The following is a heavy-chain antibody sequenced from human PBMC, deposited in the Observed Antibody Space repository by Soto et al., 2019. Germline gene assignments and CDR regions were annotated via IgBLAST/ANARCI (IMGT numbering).Heavy chain of an antibody. Sequence: SETLSLTCTVSGGSISSYYWGWIRQPPGKGLEWIGSIYYSGSTYYNPSLKSRVTISVDTSKNQFSLKLSSVTAADTAVYYCARHSVAVDGKLYYYYYYGMDVWGQGTTVTVSS. CDR2: IYYSGST. CDR1: GGSISSYY. D-gene: IGHD6-19*01. V-gene: IGHV4-39*01. CDR3: ARHSVAVDGKLYYYYYYGMDV. J-gene: IGHJ6*02.